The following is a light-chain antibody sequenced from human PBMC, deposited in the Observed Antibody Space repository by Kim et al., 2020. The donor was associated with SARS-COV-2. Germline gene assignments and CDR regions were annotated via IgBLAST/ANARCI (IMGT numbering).Light chain of an antibody. CDR3: SSYTRSSTVV. CDR2: DVS. J-gene: IGLJ2*01. V-gene: IGLV2-14*03. CDR1: SSDVGGYNY. Sequence: QSALTQPVSVSGSPGQSITISCTGTSSDVGGYNYVSWYQQHPGKAPKLMIYDVSNRPSGVSNRFSGSKSGNTASLTISGLQAEDEADYYCSSYTRSSTVVFGGGTQLTVL.